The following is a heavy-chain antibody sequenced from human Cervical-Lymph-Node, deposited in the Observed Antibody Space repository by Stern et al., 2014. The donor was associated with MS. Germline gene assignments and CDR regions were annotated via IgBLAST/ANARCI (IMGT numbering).Heavy chain of an antibody. Sequence: VQLVESGAEVKKPGASVKVSCKASGYTFTSYYMHWVRQAPGQGLEWMGIIKPSGGSTSYAQKFQGRVTMTRDTSTSTVYMELSSLRSEDTAVYYCARDFEAIVVVGEGYYYYGMDVWGQGTTVTVSS. CDR3: ARDFEAIVVVGEGYYYYGMDV. CDR2: IKPSGGST. J-gene: IGHJ6*02. D-gene: IGHD2-15*01. V-gene: IGHV1-46*01. CDR1: GYTFTSYY.